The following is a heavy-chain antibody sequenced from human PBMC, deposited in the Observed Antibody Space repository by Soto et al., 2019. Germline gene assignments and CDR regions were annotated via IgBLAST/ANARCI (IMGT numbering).Heavy chain of an antibody. CDR1: GGSISSYY. D-gene: IGHD5-12*01. J-gene: IGHJ5*02. V-gene: IGHV4-59*08. Sequence: SETLSLTCTVSGGSISSYYWSWIRQPPGKGLEWIGYIYYSGSTNYNPSLKSRVTISVDTSKNQFSLKLSSVTAADTAVYYCARRDSGYSGFDPWGQGTLVTVSS. CDR2: IYYSGST. CDR3: ARRDSGYSGFDP.